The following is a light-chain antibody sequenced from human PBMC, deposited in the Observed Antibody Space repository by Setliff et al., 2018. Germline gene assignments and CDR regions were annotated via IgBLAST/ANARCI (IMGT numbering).Light chain of an antibody. J-gene: IGLJ3*02. Sequence: QSALAQPPSASGSPGQSVTISCTGTSSDVGGYNYVSWYQQHPGKAPKLMIYEVSKRPSGVPDRFSGSKSGNTASLTVSGLQAEDEADYYCSPYAESNSWVFGGGTKVTVL. CDR1: SSDVGGYNY. V-gene: IGLV2-8*01. CDR3: SPYAESNSWV. CDR2: EVS.